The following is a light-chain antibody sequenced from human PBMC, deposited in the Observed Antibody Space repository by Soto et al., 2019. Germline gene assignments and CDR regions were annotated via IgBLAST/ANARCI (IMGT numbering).Light chain of an antibody. CDR3: QQYNSYLS. CDR1: QSISSW. Sequence: DIQMTQSPSTLSATAGDRVTITCRASQSISSWLAWYQQKPGKAPKLLIYDASRLDSGVPSRFSGSGSGTEFTLTINSLQPDDFATYYCQQYNSYLSFGGGTKVDIK. CDR2: DAS. J-gene: IGKJ4*01. V-gene: IGKV1-5*01.